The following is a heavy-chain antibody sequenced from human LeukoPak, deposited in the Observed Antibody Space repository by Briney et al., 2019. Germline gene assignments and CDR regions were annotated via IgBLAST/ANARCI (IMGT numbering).Heavy chain of an antibody. Sequence: PSETLSLTCTVSGGSISSYYWSWIRQPPGKGLEWIGYIYYSGSTNYNPSLKSRVTISVDTSKNQFSLKLSSVTAADTAVYYCARQMPWRDDYGDSAYYFDFWGQGTVVSVSS. CDR1: GGSISSYY. V-gene: IGHV4-59*08. D-gene: IGHD4-17*01. CDR2: IYYSGST. J-gene: IGHJ4*02. CDR3: ARQMPWRDDYGDSAYYFDF.